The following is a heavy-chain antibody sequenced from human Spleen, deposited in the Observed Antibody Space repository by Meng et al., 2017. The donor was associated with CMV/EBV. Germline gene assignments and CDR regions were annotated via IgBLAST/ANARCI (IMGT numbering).Heavy chain of an antibody. D-gene: IGHD2-2*02. CDR3: ARVRCSSATCYTGGFDF. V-gene: IGHV1-46*01. Sequence: YSFTSHYIHWVRQAPGQGLEWMGLITPSGGSTTFPRNFQGRVTMTRDTSTSTVYMELSGLSSEDTAVYYCARVRCSSATCYTGGFDFWGQGTLVTVSS. CDR1: YSFTSHY. CDR2: ITPSGGST. J-gene: IGHJ4*02.